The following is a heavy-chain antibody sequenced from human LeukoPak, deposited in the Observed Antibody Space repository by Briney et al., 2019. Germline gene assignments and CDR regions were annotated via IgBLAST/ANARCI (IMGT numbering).Heavy chain of an antibody. CDR3: AREVQLWFGELSGYYGMDV. V-gene: IGHV1-18*04. J-gene: IGHJ6*04. CDR2: ISAYNGNT. Sequence: GASVKVSCKASGYTFTCYGISWVRQAPGQGLEWMGWISAYNGNTNYAQKLQGRVTMTTDTSTSTAYMELRSLRSDDTAVYYCAREVQLWFGELSGYYGMDVWGKGTTVTVSS. CDR1: GYTFTCYG. D-gene: IGHD3-10*01.